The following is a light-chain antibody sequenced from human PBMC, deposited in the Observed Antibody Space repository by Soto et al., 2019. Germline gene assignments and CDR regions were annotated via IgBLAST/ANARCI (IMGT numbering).Light chain of an antibody. CDR2: EGS. V-gene: IGLV2-23*01. Sequence: QSVLTQPASVSGSPGQSITISCTGTSSDVGSYNLVSWYQQHPGKAPKLMIYEGSKRPSGVSNHFSGSKSGNTASLTISGLQDEDDDDYCCCSYAGSSTLVFGGGTKVTVL. CDR3: CSYAGSSTLV. CDR1: SSDVGSYNL. J-gene: IGLJ2*01.